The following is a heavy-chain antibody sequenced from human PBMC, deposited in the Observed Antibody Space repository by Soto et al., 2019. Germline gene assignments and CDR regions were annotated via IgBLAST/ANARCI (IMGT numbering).Heavy chain of an antibody. CDR1: GFTFSSYA. J-gene: IGHJ4*02. Sequence: EVQLLESGGGLVQPGGSLRLSCAASGFTFSSYAMSWVRQAPGKGLEWVAAVSGSGGSTYYADSVNGLFTISRDNSKNTLYLRMNSLRAEDTAVYYCAKTDSDAYYFDYWGQGTLVTVSS. V-gene: IGHV3-23*01. CDR2: VSGSGGST. CDR3: AKTDSDAYYFDY. D-gene: IGHD1-26*01.